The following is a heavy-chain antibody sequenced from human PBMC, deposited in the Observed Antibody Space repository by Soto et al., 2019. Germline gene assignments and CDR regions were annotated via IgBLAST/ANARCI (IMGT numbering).Heavy chain of an antibody. V-gene: IGHV2-70*04. CDR1: GFSLSTSGMR. CDR2: IDWDDEK. J-gene: IGHJ5*02. D-gene: IGHD6-19*01. CDR3: APSSIAVGGLDP. Sequence: SGPTLVNPTQTVTLTCTFSGFSLSTSGMRVSWIRQPPGKALEWLARIDWDDEKFYSTSLKTRLTISKDTSKNQVVLTMTNMDPVDTATYYCAPSSIAVGGLDPWGQGTLVTVSS.